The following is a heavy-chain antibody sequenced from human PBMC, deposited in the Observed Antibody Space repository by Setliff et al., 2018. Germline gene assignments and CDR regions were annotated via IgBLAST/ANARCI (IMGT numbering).Heavy chain of an antibody. CDR3: ARAGIAAPFDY. J-gene: IGHJ4*02. Sequence: SETLSLTCAVYGGSFSDYYWSWIRQPPGKGLEWIGEINHSGSTDYNPSLKSRVTISVDTSKNQFSLKLSSVIAADTAVYYCARAGIAAPFDYWGQGTLVTVSS. CDR2: INHSGST. CDR1: GGSFSDYY. D-gene: IGHD6-13*01. V-gene: IGHV4-34*01.